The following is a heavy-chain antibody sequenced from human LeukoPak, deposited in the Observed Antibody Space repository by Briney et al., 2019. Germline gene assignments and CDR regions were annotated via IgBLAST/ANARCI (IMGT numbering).Heavy chain of an antibody. CDR1: GFTFSSYA. D-gene: IGHD2-15*01. CDR2: ISYDGSNK. J-gene: IGHJ4*02. CDR3: ARAPHPPLYCSGGSCYPLGDY. Sequence: PGGSLRLSCAASGFTFSSYAMHWVRQAPGKGLEWVAVISYDGSNKYYADSVKGRFTISRDNSKNTLYLQMNSLRAEDTAVYYCARAPHPPLYCSGGSCYPLGDYWGQGTLVTVSS. V-gene: IGHV3-30-3*01.